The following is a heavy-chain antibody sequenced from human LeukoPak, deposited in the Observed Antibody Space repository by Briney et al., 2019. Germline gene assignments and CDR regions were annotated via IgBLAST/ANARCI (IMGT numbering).Heavy chain of an antibody. CDR2: INHSGST. V-gene: IGHV4-34*01. D-gene: IGHD3-22*01. J-gene: IGHJ6*03. CDR3: ARGKGGYYYDSSGRRAYYMDV. Sequence: SQTLSLTCAVYGECFSGYYWSWIRQPPGKGLEWIGEINHSGSTNYNPSLKSRVTISVDTSKNQFSLKLSSVTAADTAVYYCARGKGGYYYDSSGRRAYYMDVWGKGTTVTVSS. CDR1: GECFSGYY.